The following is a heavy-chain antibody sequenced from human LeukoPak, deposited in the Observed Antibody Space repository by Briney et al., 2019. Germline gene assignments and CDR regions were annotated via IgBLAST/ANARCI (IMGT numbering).Heavy chain of an antibody. CDR2: INPGSGGT. V-gene: IGHV1-2*02. CDR3: ARGAQGIWSGYWNYMDV. D-gene: IGHD3-3*01. J-gene: IGHJ6*03. CDR1: GYTFTGYY. Sequence: GASVKVSCKASGYTFTGYYMHWVRQAPGQGLEWMGWINPGSGGTNYAQKFQGRVTMTRDTSISTAYMELSRLRSDDTAVYYCARGAQGIWSGYWNYMDVWGKGTTVTVSS.